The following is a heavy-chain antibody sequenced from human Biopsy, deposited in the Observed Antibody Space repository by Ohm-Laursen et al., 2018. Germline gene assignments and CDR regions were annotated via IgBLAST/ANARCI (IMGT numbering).Heavy chain of an antibody. Sequence: SVKVSCNISGYTLTELSMHWVRQAPGRGLEWMGGFAPENGKTIYAQKFQGRVTMTEDTSTDTAYMELSSLRSEDTAVYYCAADINVWNVNYWGQGTQVTVSS. CDR1: GYTLTELS. CDR3: AADINVWNVNY. V-gene: IGHV1-24*01. J-gene: IGHJ4*02. D-gene: IGHD1-1*01. CDR2: FAPENGKT.